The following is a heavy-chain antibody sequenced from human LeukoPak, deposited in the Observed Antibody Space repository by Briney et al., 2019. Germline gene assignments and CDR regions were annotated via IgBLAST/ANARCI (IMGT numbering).Heavy chain of an antibody. CDR2: IHGSGIT. CDR1: GASISNYY. CDR3: ARPREYNTNSYYFDY. D-gene: IGHD1-14*01. V-gene: IGHV4-4*07. J-gene: IGHJ4*02. Sequence: PSETLSLTCTVSGASISNYYWSWIRQPAGKGLEWIGRIHGSGITNYNPSLKSRVTMSVVTAKNLFSLRLSSVTAADTAMYYCARPREYNTNSYYFDYWGQGILVTVSS.